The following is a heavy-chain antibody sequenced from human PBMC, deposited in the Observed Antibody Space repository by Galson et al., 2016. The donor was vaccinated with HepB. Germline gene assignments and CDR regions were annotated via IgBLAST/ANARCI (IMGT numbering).Heavy chain of an antibody. CDR1: GFSLSTSAVG. D-gene: IGHD6-19*01. CDR3: ARGSGWLLDR. V-gene: IGHV2-5*02. Sequence: PALVKPTQTLTLTCTFSGFSLSTSAVGVGWIRQAPGKAPEWLAFIYWDDNEHYSPSLESRLTIPKDTSKNQVVLTMTNMDPVDTGTYYCARGSGWLLDRWGQGTLVTVSS. J-gene: IGHJ5*02. CDR2: IYWDDNE.